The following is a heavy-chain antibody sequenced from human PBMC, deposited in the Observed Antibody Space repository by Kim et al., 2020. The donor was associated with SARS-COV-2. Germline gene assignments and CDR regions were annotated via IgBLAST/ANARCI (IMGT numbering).Heavy chain of an antibody. D-gene: IGHD1-26*01. CDR3: ARAWVRDGFDY. Sequence: STTSAGEFQGRVTMTRDTSTSTIYMQLSSLRSEDTAIYYCARAWVRDGFDYWGQGTLVSVSS. J-gene: IGHJ4*02. CDR2: ST. V-gene: IGHV1-46*01.